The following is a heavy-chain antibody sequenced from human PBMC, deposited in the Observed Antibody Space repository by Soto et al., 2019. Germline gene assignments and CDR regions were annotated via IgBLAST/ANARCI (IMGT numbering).Heavy chain of an antibody. V-gene: IGHV3-23*01. CDR3: AKDLFGSSDFFDH. CDR2: LSGNSDTT. D-gene: IGHD6-6*01. CDR1: GFTFSNYA. Sequence: PGGSLRLSCAASGFTFSNYAMTWVRQAPGKGLEWVAALSGNSDTTYYADSVKGRFTISRDNSKNTLYLQMNSLRAGDTALYYCAKDLFGSSDFFDHWGQGTLVTVSS. J-gene: IGHJ4*02.